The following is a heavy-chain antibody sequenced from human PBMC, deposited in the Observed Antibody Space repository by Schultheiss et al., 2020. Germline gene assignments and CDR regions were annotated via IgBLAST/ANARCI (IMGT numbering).Heavy chain of an antibody. CDR2: IYTSGST. J-gene: IGHJ5*02. D-gene: IGHD1-7*01. V-gene: IGHV4-61*02. CDR1: GGSISSGSYY. CDR3: ARAGLELQIGLPPGGFDP. Sequence: SETLSLTCTVSGGSISSGSYYWSWIRQPAGKGLEWIGRIYTSGSTNYNPSLKSRVTISVDTSKNQFSLKLSSVTAADTAVYYCARAGLELQIGLPPGGFDPWGKGTLVTVSS.